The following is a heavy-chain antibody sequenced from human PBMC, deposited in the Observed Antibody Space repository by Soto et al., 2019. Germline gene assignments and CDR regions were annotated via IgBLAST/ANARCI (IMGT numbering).Heavy chain of an antibody. CDR1: GFSFSAYW. CDR3: ARDFDV. J-gene: IGHJ2*01. CDR2: IKQDGSEQ. Sequence: GGSPRLSCEASGFSFSAYWMSWVRQAPGKGLEWVANIKQDGSEQYYVDSVKGRFTISRNNAKNSLYLQMNCLRAEDTAVFYCARDFDVWGRGTLVTVSS. V-gene: IGHV3-7*01.